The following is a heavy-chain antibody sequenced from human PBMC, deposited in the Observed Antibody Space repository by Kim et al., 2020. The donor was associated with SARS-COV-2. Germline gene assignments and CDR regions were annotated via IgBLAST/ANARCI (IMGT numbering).Heavy chain of an antibody. D-gene: IGHD3-9*01. CDR2: ISSSSSYI. Sequence: GGSLRLSCAASGFTFSSYSMNWVRQAPGKGLEWVSSISSSSSYIYYADSVKGRFTISRDNAKNSLYLQMNSLRAEDTAMYYCARDPRYYDILTGYYYYGMDVWGQGTTVTVSS. V-gene: IGHV3-21*01. CDR1: GFTFSSYS. CDR3: ARDPRYYDILTGYYYYGMDV. J-gene: IGHJ6*02.